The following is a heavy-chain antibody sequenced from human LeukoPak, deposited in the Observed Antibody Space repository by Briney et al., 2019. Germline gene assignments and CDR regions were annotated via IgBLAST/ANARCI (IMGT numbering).Heavy chain of an antibody. V-gene: IGHV3-30*02. CDR2: IRPDGNDN. J-gene: IGHJ4*02. D-gene: IGHD1-26*01. Sequence: GGSHTLSYVASGFILSQYGKQRVRQAPGTGMEGTGFIRPDGNDNSYEGSVKGRFTISRDNSKNTLYLQMNTLRPEDTAVYYCGKHDSASDYWGQGALVTVSS. CDR1: GFILSQYG. CDR3: GKHDSASDY.